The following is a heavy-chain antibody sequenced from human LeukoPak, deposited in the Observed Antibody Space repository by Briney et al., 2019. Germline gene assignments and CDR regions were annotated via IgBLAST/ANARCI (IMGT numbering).Heavy chain of an antibody. D-gene: IGHD3-3*01. CDR3: ARDQYYDFWSGHSFDP. J-gene: IGHJ5*02. Sequence: SETLSLTCTVSGGSISSSSYYWGWIRQPPGKGLEWIGSIYYSGSTYYNPSPKSRVTISVDTSKNQFSLKLSSVTAADTAVYYCARDQYYDFWSGHSFDPWGQGTLVTVSS. CDR1: GGSISSSSYY. CDR2: IYYSGST. V-gene: IGHV4-39*07.